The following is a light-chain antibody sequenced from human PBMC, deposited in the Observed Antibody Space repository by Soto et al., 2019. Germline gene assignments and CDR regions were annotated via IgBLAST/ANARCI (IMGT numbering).Light chain of an antibody. J-gene: IGKJ5*01. CDR3: MQSVQLPIT. CDR2: EVS. CDR1: QSLLLGDGKTY. Sequence: DVVITQTPLSLSFNTLQPESISCKSTQSLLLGDGKTYLYWYLQKSGQPPQLLIYEVSNRFSGVPDRFSGSGSGTDFTLKISRVEAEDVGVYYCMQSVQLPITFGQGTRLEIK. V-gene: IGKV2D-29*01.